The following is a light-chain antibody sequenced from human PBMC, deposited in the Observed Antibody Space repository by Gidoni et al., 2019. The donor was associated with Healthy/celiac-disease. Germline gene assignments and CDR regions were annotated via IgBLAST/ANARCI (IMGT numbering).Light chain of an antibody. Sequence: EIELTQSPATLSLSPGERATLSCSASQSVSSYLAWYQQKPGQAPMLLIYASSNRSHGIPTRFCGIWSCIDFPLTIGSLEPDDFVVYYCQQRSNWPPYTFGQGTKLEIK. J-gene: IGKJ2*01. V-gene: IGKV3-11*01. CDR2: ASS. CDR1: QSVSSY. CDR3: QQRSNWPPYT.